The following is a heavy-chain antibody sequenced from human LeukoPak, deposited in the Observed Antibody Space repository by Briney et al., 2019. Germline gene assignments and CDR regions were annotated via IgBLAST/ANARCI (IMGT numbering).Heavy chain of an antibody. CDR1: GYTFTGYY. CDR3: ARVSFATVVTNTLDY. D-gene: IGHD4-23*01. J-gene: IGHJ4*02. CDR2: INPNSGGT. Sequence: ASVKVSCKASGYTFTGYYMHWVRQAPGQGLEWMGWINPNSGGTNYAQKFQGRVTMTRDTSISTAYMELSRLRSDDTAVYYCARVSFATVVTNTLDYWGQGTLVTASS. V-gene: IGHV1-2*02.